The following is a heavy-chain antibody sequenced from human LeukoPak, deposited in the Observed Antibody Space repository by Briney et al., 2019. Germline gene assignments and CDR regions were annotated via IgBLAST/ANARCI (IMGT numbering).Heavy chain of an antibody. J-gene: IGHJ4*02. Sequence: GGSLRLSCAASGFTFSSYWMSWVRQAPGKGLEWVTNIKQDGSEKYYVDSVKGRFTISRDNAKNSLYLQMNSLRAEDTAVYYCLGGSNTAMVSSEFDYWGQGTLVTVSS. CDR2: IKQDGSEK. V-gene: IGHV3-7*01. CDR1: GFTFSSYW. D-gene: IGHD5-18*01. CDR3: LGGSNTAMVSSEFDY.